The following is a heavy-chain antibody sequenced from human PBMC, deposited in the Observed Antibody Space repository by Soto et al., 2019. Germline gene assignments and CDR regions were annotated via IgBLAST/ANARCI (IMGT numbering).Heavy chain of an antibody. D-gene: IGHD5-18*01. CDR1: GYRFTNYW. V-gene: IGHV5-51*01. CDR2: IYPDDSDT. CDR3: ARHTEGVDTAMAKISLDY. Sequence: EVQLVQSGAEVKKPGESLKISCKGSGYRFTNYWIGWVRQMPGKGLEWMGIIYPDDSDTRYSPSFQGQVTISADKSISTAYLQWSSLKASDTAMYYCARHTEGVDTAMAKISLDYWGQGTLVTVSS. J-gene: IGHJ4*02.